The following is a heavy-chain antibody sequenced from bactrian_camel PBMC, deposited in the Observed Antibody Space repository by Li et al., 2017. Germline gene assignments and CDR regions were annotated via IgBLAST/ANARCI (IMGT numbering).Heavy chain of an antibody. D-gene: IGHD1*01. CDR3: HTNWFCGNY. CDR2: IRADADGST. V-gene: IGHV3S44*01. Sequence: VQLVESGGGLVQPGGSLRLSCAASGFALNAYSMDWYRQAAGKQREWVSSIRADADGSTSYADSVKGRFTISKDTAKDTVYLQMNSLKPEDTALYSCHTNWFCGNYWGQGTQVTVS. J-gene: IGHJ4*01. CDR1: GFALNAYS.